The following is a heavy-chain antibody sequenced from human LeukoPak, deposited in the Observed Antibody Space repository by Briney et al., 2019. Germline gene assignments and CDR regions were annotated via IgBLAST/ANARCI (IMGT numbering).Heavy chain of an antibody. J-gene: IGHJ6*02. CDR1: GFTFSSYA. D-gene: IGHD3-10*01. CDR2: ISGSGGST. CDR3: AKFVYYYGSGSPPRYGMDV. V-gene: IGHV3-23*01. Sequence: PGGSLRLSCAASGFTFSSYAMSWVRQAPGKGLEWVSAISGSGGSTYYADSVKGRFTISRGYSKNTLYLQMNSLRAEDTAVYYCAKFVYYYGSGSPPRYGMDVWGQGTTVTVSS.